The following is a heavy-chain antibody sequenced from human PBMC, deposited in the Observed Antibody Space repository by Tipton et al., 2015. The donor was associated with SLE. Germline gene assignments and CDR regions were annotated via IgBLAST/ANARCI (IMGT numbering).Heavy chain of an antibody. CDR2: IYTSGST. V-gene: IGHV4-61*02. CDR1: GGSISSGSYY. CDR3: ARSFDAFDI. Sequence: TLSLTCTVSGGSISSGSYYWSWIRQPAGKGLEWIGRIYTSGSTNYTPSLKSRVTISVDTSKNQFSLKLSSVTAADTAVYYCARSFDAFDIWGQGTMVTVSS. J-gene: IGHJ3*02.